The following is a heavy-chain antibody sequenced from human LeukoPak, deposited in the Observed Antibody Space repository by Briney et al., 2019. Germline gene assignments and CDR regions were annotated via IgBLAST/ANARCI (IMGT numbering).Heavy chain of an antibody. CDR2: IYYSGST. CDR1: GGSISSYY. CDR3: ARDGDYYDSSGPYYFDY. D-gene: IGHD3-22*01. Sequence: PSETLSLTCTVSGGSISSYYWSWIRQPPGKGLEWIGYIYYSGSTNYNPSLKSLVTISVDTSKNQFSLKLSSVTAADTAVYYCARDGDYYDSSGPYYFDYWGQGTLVTVSS. V-gene: IGHV4-59*01. J-gene: IGHJ4*02.